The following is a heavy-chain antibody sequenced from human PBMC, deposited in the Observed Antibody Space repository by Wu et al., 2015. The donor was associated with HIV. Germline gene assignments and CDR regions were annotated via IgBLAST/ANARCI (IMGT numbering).Heavy chain of an antibody. Sequence: QVQLVQSGAEVKKPGASVKVSCKASGYTFTSYGISWVRQAPGQGLEWMGWISAYNGNTNYAQKLQGRVTMTTDTSTSTAYMELRSLRSDDTAVYYCARDLRGWYAGRGTEYFQHWGQGTLVTVSS. D-gene: IGHD6-19*01. CDR2: ISAYNGNT. V-gene: IGHV1-18*01. CDR1: GYTFTSYG. CDR3: ARDLRGWYAGRGTEYFQH. J-gene: IGHJ1*01.